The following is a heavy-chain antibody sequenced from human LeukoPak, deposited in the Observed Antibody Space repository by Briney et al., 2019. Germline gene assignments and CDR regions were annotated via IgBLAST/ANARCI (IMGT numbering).Heavy chain of an antibody. V-gene: IGHV3-23*01. J-gene: IGHJ4*02. CDR2: FSDTGGLT. CDR3: TRVGYIDEGIDY. CDR1: GFTFSSYA. Sequence: PGGSLRLSCGASGFTFSSYAMDWVRQAPGKGLEWVSTFSDTGGLTHYADSVKGRFTISRDNAKNSLYLQMNSLRAEDTAIYYCTRVGYIDEGIDYWGQGTLVTVSS. D-gene: IGHD5-24*01.